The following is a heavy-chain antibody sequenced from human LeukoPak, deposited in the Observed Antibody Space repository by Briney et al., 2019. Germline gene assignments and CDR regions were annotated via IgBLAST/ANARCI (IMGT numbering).Heavy chain of an antibody. J-gene: IGHJ4*02. D-gene: IGHD3-10*01. V-gene: IGHV3-15*01. CDR3: ATDLGLTMIRGVIVH. CDR1: GFTFTNGW. CDR2: IKSKGDGETT. Sequence: GGSLRLSCAASGFTFTNGWMTWVRQAPGKGLEWVGRIKSKGDGETTDYGAPVKGRFTMSRDDSKATLYLQMDFLQAEDTAVYYCATDLGLTMIRGVIVHWGQGALVIVSS.